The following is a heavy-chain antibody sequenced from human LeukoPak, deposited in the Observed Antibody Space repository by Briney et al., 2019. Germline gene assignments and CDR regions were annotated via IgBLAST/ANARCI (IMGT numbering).Heavy chain of an antibody. V-gene: IGHV3-7*05. CDR2: IKQDGSEK. Sequence: GGSLRLSCAASGFTFGSYWMSWVRQAPGKGLEWVANIKQDGSEKYYVDSVKGRFTISRDNAKNSLYLQMNSLRAEDTAVYYCARDGETGEIDYWGQGTLVTVSS. J-gene: IGHJ4*02. CDR3: ARDGETGEIDY. D-gene: IGHD7-27*01. CDR1: GFTFGSYW.